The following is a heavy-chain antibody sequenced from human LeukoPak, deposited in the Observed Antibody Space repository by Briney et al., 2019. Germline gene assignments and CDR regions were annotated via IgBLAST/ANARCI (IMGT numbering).Heavy chain of an antibody. Sequence: GEPLKISCKGSGYSFTSYWIGWVRQMPGKGLEWMGVIYPGDSDHSNSPSFQGQVTISDAKTISYAYLQWRSLKDSDTAMYYCARRQYGSGNYYFDYWGQGTLVTVSS. D-gene: IGHD3-10*01. V-gene: IGHV5-51*01. CDR2: IYPGDSDH. J-gene: IGHJ4*02. CDR3: ARRQYGSGNYYFDY. CDR1: GYSFTSYW.